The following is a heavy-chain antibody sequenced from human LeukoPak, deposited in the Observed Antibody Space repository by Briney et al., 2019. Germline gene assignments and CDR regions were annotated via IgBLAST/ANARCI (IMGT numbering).Heavy chain of an antibody. CDR1: GFTFSSYS. J-gene: IGHJ4*02. Sequence: GGSLRLSCAASGFTFSSYSMNWVRQAPGKGLEWVSSISSSSSYIYYADSVKGRFTISRDNAKSSLYLQMNSLRAEDTAVYYCAMGGIAAAGISYWGQGTLVTVSS. D-gene: IGHD6-13*01. CDR2: ISSSSSYI. V-gene: IGHV3-21*01. CDR3: AMGGIAAAGISY.